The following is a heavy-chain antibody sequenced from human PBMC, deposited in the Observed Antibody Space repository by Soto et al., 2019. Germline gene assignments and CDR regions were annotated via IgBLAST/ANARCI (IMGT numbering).Heavy chain of an antibody. CDR3: ARARYCSSTSCYSWFDP. V-gene: IGHV1-69*01. Sequence: QVQLVQSGAEVKKPGSSVKVSCKASGGTFSSYAISWVRQAPGQGLEWMGGIIPIFGTANYAQKFQGRVTITADESTSTAYMELSSLGSEDTAVYYCARARYCSSTSCYSWFDPWGQGTLVTVSS. J-gene: IGHJ5*02. D-gene: IGHD2-2*01. CDR2: IIPIFGTA. CDR1: GGTFSSYA.